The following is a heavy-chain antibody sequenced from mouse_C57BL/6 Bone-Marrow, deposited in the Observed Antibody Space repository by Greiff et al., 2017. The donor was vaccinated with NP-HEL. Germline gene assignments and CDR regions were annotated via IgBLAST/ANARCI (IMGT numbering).Heavy chain of an antibody. CDR3: ARDEEEGRYYYGRRDWFAY. J-gene: IGHJ3*01. D-gene: IGHD1-1*01. V-gene: IGHV1-62-2*01. CDR2: FYPGSGSI. Sequence: QVQLQQSGAELVKPGASVKLSCKASGYTFTEYTIHWVKQRSGQGLEWIGWFYPGSGSIKYNEKFKDKATLTADKSSSTVYMELSRLTTEDSAVYFCARDEEEGRYYYGRRDWFAYWGQGTLVTVSA. CDR1: GYTFTEYT.